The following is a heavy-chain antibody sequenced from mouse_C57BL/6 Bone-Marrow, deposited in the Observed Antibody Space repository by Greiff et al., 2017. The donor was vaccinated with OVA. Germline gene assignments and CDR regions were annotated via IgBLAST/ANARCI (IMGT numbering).Heavy chain of an antibody. V-gene: IGHV5-16*01. J-gene: IGHJ1*03. CDR2: INYDGSST. CDR3: ARDWEMGYFDV. Sequence: EVMLVESEGGLVQPGSSMKLSCTASGFTFSDYYMAWVRQVPEKGLEWVANINYDGSSTYYLDSLKSRFIISRDNAKNILYLQMSSLKSEDTATYYCARDWEMGYFDVWGTGTTVTVSS. CDR1: GFTFSDYY. D-gene: IGHD4-1*01.